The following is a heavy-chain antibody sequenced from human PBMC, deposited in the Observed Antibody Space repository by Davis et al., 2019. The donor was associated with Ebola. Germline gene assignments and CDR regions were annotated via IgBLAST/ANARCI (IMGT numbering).Heavy chain of an antibody. CDR2: LIPIFGSA. V-gene: IGHV1-69*13. Sequence: AASVKVSCKASGDTFRNYVINWVRQAPGQGLEWLGGLIPIFGSATYAYKFQDRVTITADSATATAYLELTSLASEDTAVYFCVRKRQGGEWHFDSWGQGTLVTVSS. D-gene: IGHD3-16*01. J-gene: IGHJ4*02. CDR1: GDTFRNYV. CDR3: VRKRQGGEWHFDS.